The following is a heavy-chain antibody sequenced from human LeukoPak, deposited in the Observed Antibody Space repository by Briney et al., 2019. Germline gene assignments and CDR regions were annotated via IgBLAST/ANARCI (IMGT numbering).Heavy chain of an antibody. J-gene: IGHJ4*02. V-gene: IGHV4-39*07. CDR3: ASSRRDGYNPFDY. CDR1: GGSISSSSYY. CDR2: IYYSGST. D-gene: IGHD5-24*01. Sequence: SETLSLTCTVSGGSISSSSYYWGWIRQPPGKGLEWIGSIYYSGSTYYNPSLKSRVTISVDTSKNQFSLKLSSVTAADTAVYYCASSRRDGYNPFDYWGQGTLVTVSS.